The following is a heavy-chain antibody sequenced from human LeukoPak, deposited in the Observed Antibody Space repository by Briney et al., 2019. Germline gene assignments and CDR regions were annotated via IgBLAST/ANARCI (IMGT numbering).Heavy chain of an antibody. CDR3: ARGGGLDV. V-gene: IGHV3-30-3*01. CDR1: GFTFSSYV. D-gene: IGHD3-16*01. CDR2: ISYDGSNK. J-gene: IGHJ6*02. Sequence: GGSLRLSCAASGFTFSSYVMPWVRQAPGKGLEWVAVISYDGSNKYYADSVKGRFTISRDNAKNSLYLQMSNLRAEDTAVYFCARGGGLDVWGQGATVTVSS.